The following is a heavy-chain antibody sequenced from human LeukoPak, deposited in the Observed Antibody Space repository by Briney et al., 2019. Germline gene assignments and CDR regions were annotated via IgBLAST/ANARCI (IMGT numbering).Heavy chain of an antibody. D-gene: IGHD3-10*01. V-gene: IGHV1-8*01. CDR1: GYTFTNYD. CDR3: ARLVVRGTTGDGGDY. J-gene: IGHJ4*02. Sequence: ASVKVSCKASGYTFTNYDINWVRQATGQGLEWMGWTNPNSGNTGYAQKFQGRVTMTRDTSISTAYMELSGLRSEDTAVYYCARLVVRGTTGDGGDYWGQGTLVTVSS. CDR2: TNPNSGNT.